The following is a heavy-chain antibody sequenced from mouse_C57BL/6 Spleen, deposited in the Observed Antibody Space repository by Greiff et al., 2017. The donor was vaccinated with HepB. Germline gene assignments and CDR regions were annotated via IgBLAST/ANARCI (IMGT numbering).Heavy chain of an antibody. CDR3: ARGGYYSSPWYFDV. Sequence: QVQLQQSGAELVKPGASVPLSCKAPGYAFSSYWMHWVQQRPGKGLEWIGQIYPGDGDTNSNGKFTGKATLTADKSSSTAYMQLRSLTSEDAAVYCCARGGYYSSPWYFDVWGTGPTVTV. J-gene: IGHJ1*03. CDR2: IYPGDGDT. V-gene: IGHV1-80*01. CDR1: GYAFSSYW. D-gene: IGHD1-1*01.